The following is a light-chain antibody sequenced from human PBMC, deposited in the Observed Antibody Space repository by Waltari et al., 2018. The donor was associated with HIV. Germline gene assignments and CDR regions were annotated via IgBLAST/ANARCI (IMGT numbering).Light chain of an antibody. Sequence: DIVMTQSPDSLALSLGEGATINCNSSQTIFYSSKNKNYLAWYQQKPGQTPKLLIYWASTRDSGVPDRFSGSGSGTDFTLTISNLQSEDVAIYCCQQYYSNPPTFGQGTKVEVK. CDR3: QQYYSNPPT. V-gene: IGKV4-1*01. CDR1: QTIFYSSKNKNY. J-gene: IGKJ1*01. CDR2: WAS.